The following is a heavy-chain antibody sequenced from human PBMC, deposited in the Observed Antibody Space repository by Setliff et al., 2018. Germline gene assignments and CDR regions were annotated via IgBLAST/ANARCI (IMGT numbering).Heavy chain of an antibody. V-gene: IGHV5-51*01. Sequence: PGESLKISCKGSGYRFSSHWIGWVRQMPGKGLEWMGIIYPGDSDTRYSPSFQGQVTISADKSISTAYLQWSSLKASDTAMYYCASSSGSSSNYAFDIWGQGTTVTVSS. D-gene: IGHD1-26*01. CDR3: ASSSGSSSNYAFDI. CDR2: IYPGDSDT. J-gene: IGHJ3*02. CDR1: GYRFSSHW.